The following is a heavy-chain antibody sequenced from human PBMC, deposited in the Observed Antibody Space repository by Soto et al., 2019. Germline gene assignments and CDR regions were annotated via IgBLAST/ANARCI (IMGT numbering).Heavy chain of an antibody. CDR2: TYWDDDK. D-gene: IGHD4-17*01. CDR3: AHRQRTVYFDY. V-gene: IGHV2-5*02. J-gene: IGHJ4*02. Sequence: QITLKESGPTLVKPTQTLTLTCTFSGFSLSTSGVGVGWIRQPPGKALEWLALTYWDDDKRYSPSLKSRLTIPDDTSKNQVVLTMTNIDPVDTAPYYCAHRQRTVYFDYWGQGTLVTVSS. CDR1: GFSLSTSGVG.